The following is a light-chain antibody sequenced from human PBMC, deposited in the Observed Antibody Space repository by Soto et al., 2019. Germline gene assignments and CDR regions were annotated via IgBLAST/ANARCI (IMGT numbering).Light chain of an antibody. Sequence: ESVLPQSPATLSLSPGERATLSCRASQSVSSYLAWYQQKPGQAPRLLIYDASNRATGIPARFSGSGSGTDFTLTISSLEPEDFAVYYCQQRSNWRSTFGGGTKVDIK. V-gene: IGKV3-11*01. CDR3: QQRSNWRST. J-gene: IGKJ4*01. CDR1: QSVSSY. CDR2: DAS.